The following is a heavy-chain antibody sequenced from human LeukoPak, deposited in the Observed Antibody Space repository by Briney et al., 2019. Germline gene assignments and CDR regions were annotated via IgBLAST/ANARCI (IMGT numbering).Heavy chain of an antibody. V-gene: IGHV3-30*02. CDR3: AKGDYGYYYYYYMDV. J-gene: IGHJ6*03. CDR1: GFTFSSYG. CDR2: IRYDGSNK. D-gene: IGHD4/OR15-4a*01. Sequence: PGGSLRLSCAVSGFTFSSYGMHWVRQAPGKGLEWVAFIRYDGSNKYYADSVKGRFTISRDNSKNTLYLQMNSLRAEDTAVYYCAKGDYGYYYYYYMDVWGKGTTVTVSS.